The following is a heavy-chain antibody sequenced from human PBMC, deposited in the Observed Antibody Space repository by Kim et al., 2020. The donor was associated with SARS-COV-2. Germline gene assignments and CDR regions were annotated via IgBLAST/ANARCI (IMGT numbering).Heavy chain of an antibody. V-gene: IGHV3-23*01. D-gene: IGHD3-10*01. J-gene: IGHJ4*02. Sequence: GGSLRLSCAVSGFTFSSNAMNWVRQAPGKGLEWVSGIGGDEKAYYADAVKGRFTISRDNSKNTLYLQMNSLRAGDMAGSYCAKDLWGFSGDDYWGQGTL. CDR3: AKDLWGFSGDDY. CDR2: IGGDEKA. CDR1: GFTFSSNA.